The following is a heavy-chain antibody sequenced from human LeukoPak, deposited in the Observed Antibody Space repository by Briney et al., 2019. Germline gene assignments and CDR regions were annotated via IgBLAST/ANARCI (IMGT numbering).Heavy chain of an antibody. Sequence: SETLSLTCTVSGASISRDYWTWIRQPPGKGLEWIGYIYNGGSTTYSPSLNSRVTISLDTSNNQVSLRLSSVTAADTAVYYCAKGGTYGGGADYWGQGTLVTVSS. CDR1: GASISRDY. CDR3: AKGGTYGGGADY. D-gene: IGHD1-26*01. J-gene: IGHJ4*02. CDR2: IYNGGST. V-gene: IGHV4-59*01.